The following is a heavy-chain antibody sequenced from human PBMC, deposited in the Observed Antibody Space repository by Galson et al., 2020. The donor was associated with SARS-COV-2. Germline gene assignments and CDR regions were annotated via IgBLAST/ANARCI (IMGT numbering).Heavy chain of an antibody. Sequence: GGSLRLSCAASGFTFNTYAMXXXRQAPGKXLEWVXXXXXXXRTTYYADSVKGRFTISRDNSVNTLYLQMNSLRVEDTAVYHCATSPHGDYNFAYWGQGALVTVSS. CDR2: XXXXXRTT. V-gene: IGHV3-23*01. CDR1: GFTFNTYA. D-gene: IGHD3-3*01. CDR3: ATSPHGDYNFAY. J-gene: IGHJ4*02.